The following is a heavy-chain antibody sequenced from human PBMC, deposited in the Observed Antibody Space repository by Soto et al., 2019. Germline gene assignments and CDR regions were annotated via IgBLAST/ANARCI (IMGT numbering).Heavy chain of an antibody. V-gene: IGHV3-53*01. Sequence: GGSLRLSCAASGFTVSSNYMSWVRQAPGKGLEWVSVIYSGGSTYYADSVKGRFTISRNNSENTLYLQMNSLRAEDTAVYYCARGGDFFEYDYWGQGTLVTVSS. CDR3: ARGGDFFEYDY. J-gene: IGHJ4*02. CDR1: GFTVSSNY. D-gene: IGHD3-3*01. CDR2: IYSGGST.